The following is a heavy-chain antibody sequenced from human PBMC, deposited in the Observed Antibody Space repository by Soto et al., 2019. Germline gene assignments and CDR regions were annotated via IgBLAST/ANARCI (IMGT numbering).Heavy chain of an antibody. J-gene: IGHJ4*02. CDR2: ISSSGSMM. Sequence: GGSLRLSCAASGFTFDNYEMTWVRQAPGKGLEWLSYISSSGSMMYYADSVKGRFTISRDNTKNSLYLQMNSLRAEDTAVYYCAKEDTAINSLDYWCQGTLVTVSS. CDR3: AKEDTAINSLDY. CDR1: GFTFDNYE. D-gene: IGHD2-15*01. V-gene: IGHV3-48*03.